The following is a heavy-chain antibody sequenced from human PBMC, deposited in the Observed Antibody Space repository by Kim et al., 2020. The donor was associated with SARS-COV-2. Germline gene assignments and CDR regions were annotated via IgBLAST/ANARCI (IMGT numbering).Heavy chain of an antibody. V-gene: IGHV1-2*02. Sequence: ASVKVSCKASGYTFTGRYIQWVRQAPGQGLEWMGWINPDTGGTNYAQKFQGRVTMTRDTSISSAYMELSRLRSDDTAVYYCARGVGAGAVDIWGQGAMVT. D-gene: IGHD1-26*01. CDR1: GYTFTGRY. J-gene: IGHJ3*02. CDR3: ARGVGAGAVDI. CDR2: INPDTGGT.